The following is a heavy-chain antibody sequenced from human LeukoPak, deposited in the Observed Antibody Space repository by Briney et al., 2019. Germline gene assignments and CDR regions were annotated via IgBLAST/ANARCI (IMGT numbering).Heavy chain of an antibody. V-gene: IGHV1-24*01. CDR2: FDPEDGET. D-gene: IGHD3-16*02. Sequence: ASVKVSCKVSGYTLTVLSMHWVRQAPGKGLEWMGGFDPEDGETIYAQKFQGRVTMTEDTSTDTAYMELSSLRSEDTAVYYCATRPFYDYVWGSYRYFDYWGQGTLVTVSS. CDR1: GYTLTVLS. CDR3: ATRPFYDYVWGSYRYFDY. J-gene: IGHJ4*02.